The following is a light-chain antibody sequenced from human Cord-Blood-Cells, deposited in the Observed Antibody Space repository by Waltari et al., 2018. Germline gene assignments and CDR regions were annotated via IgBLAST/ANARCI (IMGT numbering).Light chain of an antibody. CDR1: QRISSY. V-gene: IGKV1-39*01. CDR2: AAS. CDR3: QQLNSYPLT. Sequence: DIQMTQSPSSLSASVGDRVTITCRASQRISSYLNWYQQKPGKAPKLLIYAASSLQSGVPSRFSGSGSGTDFTLTISSLQPEDFATYYCQQLNSYPLTFGGGTKVEIK. J-gene: IGKJ4*01.